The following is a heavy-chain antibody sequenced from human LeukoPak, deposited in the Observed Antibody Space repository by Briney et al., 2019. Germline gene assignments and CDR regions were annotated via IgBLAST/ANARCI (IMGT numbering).Heavy chain of an antibody. CDR3: AIVEREYFDTSGYFDS. Sequence: GASVKVSCKASGGTFSSYAISWVRQAPGQGLEWMGGINSIFDTANYAQKFQGRVTITADESTSTAYMELSSLTSEDTAVYYCAIVEREYFDTSGYFDSWGQGTLVTVSS. CDR1: GGTFSSYA. CDR2: INSIFDTA. D-gene: IGHD3-22*01. J-gene: IGHJ4*02. V-gene: IGHV1-69*01.